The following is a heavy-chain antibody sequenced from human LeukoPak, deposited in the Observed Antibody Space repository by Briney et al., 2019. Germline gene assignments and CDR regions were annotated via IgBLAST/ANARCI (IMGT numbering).Heavy chain of an antibody. Sequence: PSQALSLTCTVSGGSISSGSYYWSWIRQPAGKGLEWIGRIYTSGSTNYNPSLKSRVTISVDTSKNQFSLKLSSVTAADTAVYYCARDGGYRSSTSCYSWFDPWGQGTLVTVSS. V-gene: IGHV4-61*02. CDR2: IYTSGST. J-gene: IGHJ5*02. CDR3: ARDGGYRSSTSCYSWFDP. CDR1: GGSISSGSYY. D-gene: IGHD2-2*01.